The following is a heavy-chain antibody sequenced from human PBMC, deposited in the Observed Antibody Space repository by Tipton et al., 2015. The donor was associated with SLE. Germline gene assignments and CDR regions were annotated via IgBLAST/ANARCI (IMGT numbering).Heavy chain of an antibody. CDR2: INHSGGT. D-gene: IGHD3-3*01. Sequence: TLSLTCTVSGYSISSGYYWGWIRQPPGKGLEWIGEINHSGGTNYNPSLKSRVTISVDTSKNQFSLKLSSVTAADTAVYYCARGGNYDFFRSPHAYFDYWGQGTLVTVSS. V-gene: IGHV4-38-2*02. CDR3: ARGGNYDFFRSPHAYFDY. J-gene: IGHJ4*01. CDR1: GYSISSGYY.